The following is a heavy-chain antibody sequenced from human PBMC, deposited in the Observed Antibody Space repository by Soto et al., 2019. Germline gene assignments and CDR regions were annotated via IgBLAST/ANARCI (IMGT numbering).Heavy chain of an antibody. J-gene: IGHJ4*02. CDR3: AKGYLGSCSGARCHHFDS. V-gene: IGHV3-23*01. Sequence: EVQLLESGGGLVQPGGSLRLSCAASGFTFNNYAMNWVRQAPGKRLEWVSSIVSIGTNTYYADSVKGRFTISRDNSKNTVSLQMNSLRADDAAIYYCAKGYLGSCSGARCHHFDSWGQGALLTVSS. CDR2: IVSIGTNT. D-gene: IGHD2-15*01. CDR1: GFTFNNYA.